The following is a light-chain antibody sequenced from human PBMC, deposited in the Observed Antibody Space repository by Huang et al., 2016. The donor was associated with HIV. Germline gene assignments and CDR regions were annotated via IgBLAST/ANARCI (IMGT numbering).Light chain of an antibody. V-gene: IGKV1-39*01. Sequence: DIQMTQAPPSLSVAVGDRVIITCRASQIINNYLNWYQQMPGRAPKHLISGASSLQGGVSSRCSGSGSGTDFTLTIRDLQPEDAATYHCQQSYNIPRTFGQGTLLEI. CDR2: GAS. CDR1: QIINNY. CDR3: QQSYNIPRT. J-gene: IGKJ2*01.